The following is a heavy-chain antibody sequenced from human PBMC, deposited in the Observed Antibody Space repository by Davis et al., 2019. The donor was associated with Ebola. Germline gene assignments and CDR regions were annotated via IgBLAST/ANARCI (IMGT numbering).Heavy chain of an antibody. Sequence: AASVKVSCKASGYTFTTYGISWVRQAPGQGLEWMGWISAYYGNTNYAQKLQGRVTMTTDTSTSTAYMELRSLRSDDTAVYYCARDVGAAAGGDGDDYWGQGTLVTVSS. V-gene: IGHV1-18*01. J-gene: IGHJ4*02. CDR3: ARDVGAAAGGDGDDY. D-gene: IGHD6-13*01. CDR1: GYTFTTYG. CDR2: ISAYYGNT.